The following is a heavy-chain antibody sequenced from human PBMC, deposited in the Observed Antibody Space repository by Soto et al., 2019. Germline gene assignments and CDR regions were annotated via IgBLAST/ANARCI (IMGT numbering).Heavy chain of an antibody. CDR3: ARGGREVPRIPYDT. CDR2: VSFDGTNT. CDR1: GFNFNNYA. D-gene: IGHD3-16*01. Sequence: QVQVVESGGGVVRPGRSLRLSCAASGFNFNNYAMHWVRQAPGKGLEWVAVVSFDGTNTYYADSVKGRFTISRDSSNNTVSLQMNGLTSEDTAAYYCARGGREVPRIPYDTWGQGTRVTVSS. V-gene: IGHV3-30*03. J-gene: IGHJ5*02.